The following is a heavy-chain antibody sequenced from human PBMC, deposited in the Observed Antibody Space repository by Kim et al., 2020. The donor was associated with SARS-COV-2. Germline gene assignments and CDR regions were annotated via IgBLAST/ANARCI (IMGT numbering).Heavy chain of an antibody. V-gene: IGHV4-34*01. D-gene: IGHD6-13*01. Sequence: SETLSLTCAVYGGSFSGYYWSWIRQPPGKGLEWIGEINHSGSTNYNPSLKSRVTISVDTSKNQFSLKLSSVTAADTAVYYCARSLVRGVFDYWGQGTLVTVSS. CDR1: GGSFSGYY. CDR3: ARSLVRGVFDY. J-gene: IGHJ4*02. CDR2: INHSGST.